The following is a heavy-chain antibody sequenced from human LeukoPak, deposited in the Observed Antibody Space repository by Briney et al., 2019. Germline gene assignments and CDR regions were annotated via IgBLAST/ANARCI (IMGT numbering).Heavy chain of an antibody. D-gene: IGHD1-26*01. J-gene: IGHJ4*02. Sequence: GGTLRLSCAASGFTFTSYGMSWVRQAPGRGLEWVSTISGSDSSTYYADSAKGRFIISRDNSKNTLYLQMNSLRAEDTAVYYCAKVWSVLRVGTTPFDYWGQGSLVAVSS. CDR2: ISGSDSST. CDR3: AKVWSVLRVGTTPFDY. V-gene: IGHV3-23*01. CDR1: GFTFTSYG.